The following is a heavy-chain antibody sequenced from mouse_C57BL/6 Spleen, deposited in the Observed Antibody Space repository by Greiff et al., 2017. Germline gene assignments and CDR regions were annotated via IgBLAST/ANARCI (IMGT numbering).Heavy chain of an antibody. V-gene: IGHV1-82*01. J-gene: IGHJ2*01. CDR1: GYAFSSSW. CDR2: IYPGDGDT. D-gene: IGHD2-12*01. CDR3: ARLGLLQFDFDD. Sequence: QVKLQQSGPELVKPGASVKISCKASGYAFSSSWLNWVKQRPGKGLEWIGRIYPGDGDTNYNGKFKGKATLTADKTSSTAYMQLSSLTSADSADYVCARLGLLQFDFDDWGQGTTLTVSS.